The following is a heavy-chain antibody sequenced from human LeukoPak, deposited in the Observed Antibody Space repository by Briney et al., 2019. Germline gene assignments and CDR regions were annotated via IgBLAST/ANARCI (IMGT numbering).Heavy chain of an antibody. D-gene: IGHD3-10*01. J-gene: IGHJ4*02. CDR1: GVTFSGYS. V-gene: IGHV3-21*01. Sequence: PGGSLRLSCAASGVTFSGYSMNWVRQAPGKGLEWVSAITATSLHIYYADSVKGRFTISRDNAKNSLYLQMNSLRVEDTALYYCARHLALSWFGELLLWNYWGQGTLVTVSS. CDR2: ITATSLHI. CDR3: ARHLALSWFGELLLWNY.